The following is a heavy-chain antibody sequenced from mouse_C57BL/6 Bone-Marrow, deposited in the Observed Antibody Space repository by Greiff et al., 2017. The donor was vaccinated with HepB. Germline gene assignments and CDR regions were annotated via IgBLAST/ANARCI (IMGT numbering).Heavy chain of an antibody. V-gene: IGHV1-50*01. CDR2: IDPSDSYT. Sequence: VQLQQPGAELVKPGASVKLSCKASGYTFTSYWMQWVKQRPGQGLEWIGEIDPSDSYTNYNQKFKGKATLTVDTSSSTAYMQLSSLTSEDSAVYYCARELTGTQAFAYWGQGTLVTVSA. CDR3: ARELTGTQAFAY. CDR1: GYTFTSYW. J-gene: IGHJ3*01. D-gene: IGHD4-1*01.